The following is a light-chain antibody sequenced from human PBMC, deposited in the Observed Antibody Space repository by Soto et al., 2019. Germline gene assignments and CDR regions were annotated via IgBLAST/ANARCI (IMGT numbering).Light chain of an antibody. CDR2: AAS. J-gene: IGKJ2*01. CDR1: QGIRND. V-gene: IGKV1-6*01. CDR3: LQDYNYPYT. Sequence: AIQMTQSPSSLSASVGDRVTITCRASQGIRNDLGWFQQKPGKAPKLLICAASVLQSGVPSRFSGSGSGTDFTLTISSLQPEDSATYFCLQDYNYPYTFGQGTKLEIK.